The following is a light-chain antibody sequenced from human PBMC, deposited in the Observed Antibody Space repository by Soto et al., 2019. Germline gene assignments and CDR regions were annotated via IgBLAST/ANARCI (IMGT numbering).Light chain of an antibody. CDR1: SSNIGAGYD. V-gene: IGLV1-40*01. CDR2: GNS. CDR3: QSYDSSLGVV. J-gene: IGLJ2*01. Sequence: QSVLTQPPSVSGAPGQRVTISCTGSSSNIGAGYDVHWYQQLPGTAPKLLIYGNSNRPSGVPDRFSGSKSGTSALLAITGLQAEDEADYYRQSYDSSLGVVFGGGTKLTVL.